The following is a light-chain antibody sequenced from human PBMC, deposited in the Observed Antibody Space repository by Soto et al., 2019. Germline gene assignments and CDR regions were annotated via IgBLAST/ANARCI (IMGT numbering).Light chain of an antibody. Sequence: DIQMTQCPSLVTESVGDRVTITLRASQGIRNDLGWYQQKPGKAPKRLIYAASSLQSGVPSRFSGSGSGTEFTLTISSLQPEDFATYYCQQANSFPLTFGGGTKVDIK. V-gene: IGKV1-17*01. CDR1: QGIRND. CDR3: QQANSFPLT. CDR2: AAS. J-gene: IGKJ4*01.